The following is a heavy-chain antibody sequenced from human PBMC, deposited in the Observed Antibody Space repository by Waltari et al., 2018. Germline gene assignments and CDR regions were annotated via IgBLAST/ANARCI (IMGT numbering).Heavy chain of an antibody. D-gene: IGHD3-3*01. CDR1: GGSISSHY. V-gene: IGHV4-59*11. Sequence: QVQLQESGPGLVKPSETLSLTCTVSGGSISSHYWSWIRQPPGKGLEWIGYIYYSGSTNYNPSLKSRVTISVDTSKNQFSLKLSSVTAADTAVYYCARSPGADFWSGYYYYYYYYMDVWGKGTTVTVSS. CDR2: IYYSGST. CDR3: ARSPGADFWSGYYYYYYYYMDV. J-gene: IGHJ6*03.